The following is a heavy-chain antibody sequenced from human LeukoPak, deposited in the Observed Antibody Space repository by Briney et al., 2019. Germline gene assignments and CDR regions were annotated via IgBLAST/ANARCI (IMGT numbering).Heavy chain of an antibody. Sequence: GGSLRLSCAASGFTFSSYAMSWVRQAPGKGLEWVSGISGSGGSTYYAESVKGRFTISRDNSKNTLYLQMISLRAEDTAVYYCARDQGAWGYGYNFDYWGQGTLVTVSS. D-gene: IGHD3-16*01. J-gene: IGHJ4*02. CDR3: ARDQGAWGYGYNFDY. V-gene: IGHV3-23*01. CDR2: ISGSGGST. CDR1: GFTFSSYA.